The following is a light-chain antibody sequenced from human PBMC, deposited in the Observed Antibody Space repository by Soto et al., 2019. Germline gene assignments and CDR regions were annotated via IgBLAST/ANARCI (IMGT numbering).Light chain of an antibody. CDR2: AAS. J-gene: IGKJ1*01. CDR3: QQYNTYWT. Sequence: DIQMTQSPSTLSASVGDRVTITCRASQGITSWLAWYQQKPGKAPHLLIYAASSLESGVPSRFSGSGSGTEFTLTVSSLQPDDFATYYCQQYNTYWTFGQGTKVDIK. V-gene: IGKV1-5*01. CDR1: QGITSW.